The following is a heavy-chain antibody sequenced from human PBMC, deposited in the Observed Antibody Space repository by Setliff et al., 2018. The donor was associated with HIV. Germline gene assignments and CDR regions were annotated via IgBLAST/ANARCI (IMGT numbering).Heavy chain of an antibody. D-gene: IGHD2-2*01. Sequence: LRLSCVASGFTFSTFAMHWVRQAPGKGLEWVSVISYDGSRISYAGSVKGRFTISRDDSKNTLFLQLNTLRPEDTAVYYCARRGYCSSTTCYYDYWGQGTLVTVS. J-gene: IGHJ4*02. CDR2: ISYDGSRI. CDR3: ARRGYCSSTTCYYDY. V-gene: IGHV3-30*01. CDR1: GFTFSTFA.